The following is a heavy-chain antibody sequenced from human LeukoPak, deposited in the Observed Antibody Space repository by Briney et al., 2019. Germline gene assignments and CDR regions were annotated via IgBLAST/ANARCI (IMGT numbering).Heavy chain of an antibody. D-gene: IGHD6-19*01. CDR2: IYYSGST. V-gene: IGHV4-39*01. J-gene: IGHJ4*02. Sequence: PSETLSLTCAVSGASIISSSYYWGWIRQPPGKGLEWIGSIYYSGSTNYNPTLKSRVTISADTSKNQFSLKLSSVTAADTAVHYCARRAYSSGAHWGQGTLVTVSS. CDR3: ARRAYSSGAH. CDR1: GASIISSSYY.